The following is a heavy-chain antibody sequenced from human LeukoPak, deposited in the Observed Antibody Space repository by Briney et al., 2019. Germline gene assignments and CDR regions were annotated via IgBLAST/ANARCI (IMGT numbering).Heavy chain of an antibody. CDR3: ARDRPGVSWADAFDI. Sequence: PSQTLSLTCTVSGGSLSSGGYYWSWIRQPPGKGLEWIGYIYYSGTTYYNPSLKSRVTISVDTSKNQFSLKLNSVTAADTAVYYCARDRPGVSWADAFDIWGQGTMVTVSS. CDR1: GGSLSSGGYY. D-gene: IGHD3-10*01. V-gene: IGHV4-30-4*01. J-gene: IGHJ3*02. CDR2: IYYSGTT.